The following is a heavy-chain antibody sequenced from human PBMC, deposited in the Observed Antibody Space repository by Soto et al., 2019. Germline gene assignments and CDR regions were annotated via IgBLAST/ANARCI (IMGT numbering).Heavy chain of an antibody. CDR3: ARDQLLWFGEFYYYYGMDV. J-gene: IGHJ6*02. CDR1: GGSISSGGYY. V-gene: IGHV4-31*03. Sequence: SETLSLTCTVSGGSISSGGYYWSWIHQHPGKGMEWIGYIYYSGSTYYNPSLKSRVTISVDTSKNQFSLKLSSVTAADTAVYYCARDQLLWFGEFYYYYGMDVWGQGTTVTVSS. D-gene: IGHD3-10*01. CDR2: IYYSGST.